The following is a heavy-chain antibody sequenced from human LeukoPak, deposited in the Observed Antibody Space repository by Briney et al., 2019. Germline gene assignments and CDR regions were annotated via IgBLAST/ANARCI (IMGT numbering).Heavy chain of an antibody. CDR1: GGSISSSNW. CDR3: ARLSTVTNYYFDY. Sequence: PSETLSLTCAVSGGSISSSNWWSWVRQPPGKGLEWIGEIYHSGSTNYNPSLKSRVTISVDKSKNQFSLKLSSVTAADTAVYYCARLSTVTNYYFDYWGQGTLVTVSS. CDR2: IYHSGST. D-gene: IGHD4-17*01. V-gene: IGHV4-4*02. J-gene: IGHJ4*02.